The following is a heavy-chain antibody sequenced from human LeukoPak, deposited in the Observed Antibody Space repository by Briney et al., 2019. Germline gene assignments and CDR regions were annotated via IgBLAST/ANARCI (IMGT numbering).Heavy chain of an antibody. CDR3: AREDPQTTVPEGMDV. CDR1: GGSISSGGYY. J-gene: IGHJ6*02. V-gene: IGHV4-31*03. Sequence: SETLSLTCTVSGGSISSGGYYWSWIRQHPGKGLEWIGYIYYSGSTYYNPSLKSRVTISVDTSKNQFSLQLRSVTTADTAVYYCAREDPQTTVPEGMDVWGQGTTVTVSS. D-gene: IGHD4-17*01. CDR2: IYYSGST.